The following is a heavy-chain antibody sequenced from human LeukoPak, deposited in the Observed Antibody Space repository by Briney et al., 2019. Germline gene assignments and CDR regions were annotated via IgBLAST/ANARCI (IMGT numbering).Heavy chain of an antibody. CDR3: AREEGYSFDY. V-gene: IGHV3-11*06. Sequence: GGSLRLSCAASGFTFSDNYMSWIRQAPGKGLEWVSYISSSSSYTNYADSVKGRFTISRDNAKNSLYLQMNSLRAEDTAVYYCAREEGYSFDYWGQGTLVTVSS. D-gene: IGHD6-13*01. J-gene: IGHJ4*02. CDR1: GFTFSDNY. CDR2: ISSSSSYT.